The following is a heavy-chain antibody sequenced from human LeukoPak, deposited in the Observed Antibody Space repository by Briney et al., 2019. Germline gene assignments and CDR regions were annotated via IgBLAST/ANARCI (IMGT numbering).Heavy chain of an antibody. V-gene: IGHV1-8*01. D-gene: IGHD2-2*01. CDR2: MNPNSGNT. J-gene: IGHJ6*02. CDR3: ARERGAYQLLSYYYYHYGMDV. CDR1: GYTFTGYD. Sequence: ASVKVSCKASGYTFTGYDINWVRQATGQGLEWMGWMNPNSGNTGYAQKSQGRVTMTRNTSISTAYMELSSLRSEDTAVYYCARERGAYQLLSYYYYHYGMDVWGQGTTVTFSS.